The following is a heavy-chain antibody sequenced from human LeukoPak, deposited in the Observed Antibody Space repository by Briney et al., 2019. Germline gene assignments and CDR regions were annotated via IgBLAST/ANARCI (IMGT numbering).Heavy chain of an antibody. D-gene: IGHD3-3*01. CDR3: AKEDSDFWSAYGDIALYQTFDY. CDR1: GFTFSSFA. CDR2: VDGSGDST. V-gene: IGHV3-23*01. Sequence: PGGSLKLSCVASGFTFSSFAMSWVRQAPGKGLEWVSTVDGSGDSTYYADFVKGRFTISRDISKDTVYLQMNSLRAEDTAIYYCAKEDSDFWSAYGDIALYQTFDYWGQGTLVTVSS. J-gene: IGHJ4*02.